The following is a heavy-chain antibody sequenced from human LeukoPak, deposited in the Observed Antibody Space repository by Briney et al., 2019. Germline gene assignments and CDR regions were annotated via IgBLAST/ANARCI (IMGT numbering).Heavy chain of an antibody. V-gene: IGHV3-30*04. Sequence: GGSLRLSCAASGFTFSSYAMHWVRQAPGKGLXXXXXXSYDGSNKYYADSVKGRFTISRDNSKNTLYLQMNSLRAEDTAVYYCAREGDDIVVVPAAMPCYFDYWGQGTLVTVSS. CDR3: AREGDDIVVVPAAMPCYFDY. J-gene: IGHJ4*02. CDR1: GFTFSSYA. D-gene: IGHD2-2*01. CDR2: XSYDGSNK.